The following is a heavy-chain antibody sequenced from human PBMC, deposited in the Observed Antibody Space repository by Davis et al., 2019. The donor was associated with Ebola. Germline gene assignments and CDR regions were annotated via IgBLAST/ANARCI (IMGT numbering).Heavy chain of an antibody. CDR1: GYIFSNYG. CDR2: ISTSSNRT. CDR3: ARALRFSGSYYGY. Sequence: ASVKVSCKASGYIFSNYGITWVRQAPGQGLEWMGWISTSSNRTNYAEKFQDRVTLTTDTSASTAYMELRRLISDDTAVYFCARALRFSGSYYGYWGQGTLVTVSS. J-gene: IGHJ4*02. D-gene: IGHD1-26*01. V-gene: IGHV1-18*01.